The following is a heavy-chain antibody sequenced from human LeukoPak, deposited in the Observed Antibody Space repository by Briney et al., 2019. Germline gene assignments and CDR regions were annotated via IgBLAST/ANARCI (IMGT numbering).Heavy chain of an antibody. J-gene: IGHJ4*02. V-gene: IGHV3-23*01. CDR3: AKRGVVIRVILVGFHKEAYYFDS. D-gene: IGHD3-22*01. CDR2: ISGSGGST. CDR1: GFTLSNYG. Sequence: QPGGSLRLSCAVSGFTLSNYGMSWVRQAPGKGLEWVAGISGSGGSTNYADSVKGRFTISRDNPKNTLYLQMNSLRAEDTAVYFCAKRGVVIRVILVGFHKEAYYFDSWGQGAPVIVSS.